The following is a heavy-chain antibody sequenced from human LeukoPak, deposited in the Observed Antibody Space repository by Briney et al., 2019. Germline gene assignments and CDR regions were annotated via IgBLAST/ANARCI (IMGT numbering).Heavy chain of an antibody. CDR2: IYHSRPT. CDR3: VRGRYSSGWFKDKNWFDL. V-gene: IGHV4-30-4*07. CDR1: DVAIRRGGYA. Sequence: PSETLSLTGAVSDVAIRRGGYAGNWIRQPPGKGLEWTAYIYHSRPTTYNPSLNSRATISVDTSKNQFSLKLSSVTAADTAVYYCVRGRYSSGWFKDKNWFDLWGQGIPVTVSS. D-gene: IGHD6-19*01. J-gene: IGHJ5*02.